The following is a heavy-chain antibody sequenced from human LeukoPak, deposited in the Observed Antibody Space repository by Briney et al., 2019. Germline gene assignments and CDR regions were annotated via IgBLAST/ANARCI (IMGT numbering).Heavy chain of an antibody. CDR2: IKQDGSDK. D-gene: IGHD5-18*01. CDR3: ARAWIELWSHDY. Sequence: GGSLRLSCAASGFTFSSYWMSWVRQAPGKGLEWVANIKQDGSDKHYVDSVKGRFTISKDNAKSSLYLQMNSLRAEDTAVYYCARAWIELWSHDYWGQGTLVTVSS. CDR1: GFTFSSYW. J-gene: IGHJ4*02. V-gene: IGHV3-7*03.